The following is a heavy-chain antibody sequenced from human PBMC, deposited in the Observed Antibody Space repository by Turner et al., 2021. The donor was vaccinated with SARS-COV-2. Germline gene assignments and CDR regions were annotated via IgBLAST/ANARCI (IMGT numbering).Heavy chain of an antibody. D-gene: IGHD6-19*01. CDR1: GFTFDDYA. CDR2: ISWNSGSI. CDR3: VKDLGYSSGGMDV. Sequence: EVQLVESGGSLVQPGRSLRLSCAASGFTFDDYAMHWVRQAPGKGLEWVSGISWNSGSIGYADSVKGRFTISRDNAKNSLYLQMNSLRVEDTALYYCVKDLGYSSGGMDVWGQGTTVTVSS. V-gene: IGHV3-9*01. J-gene: IGHJ6*02.